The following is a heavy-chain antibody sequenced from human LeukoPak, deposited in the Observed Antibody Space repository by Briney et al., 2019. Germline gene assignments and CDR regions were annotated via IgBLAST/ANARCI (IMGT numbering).Heavy chain of an antibody. D-gene: IGHD2-2*01. CDR3: AKGGGDCSSTSCYGYFDY. Sequence: PGGSLRLSCAASGFTFGSFALSWVRQAPGKGLEWVSSISGSGDSTYYMESVKGRFTISRDNSENTLYLQMNSLRADDTAVYYCAKGGGDCSSTSCYGYFDYWGQGTLVTVSS. CDR1: GFTFGSFA. V-gene: IGHV3-23*01. J-gene: IGHJ4*02. CDR2: ISGSGDST.